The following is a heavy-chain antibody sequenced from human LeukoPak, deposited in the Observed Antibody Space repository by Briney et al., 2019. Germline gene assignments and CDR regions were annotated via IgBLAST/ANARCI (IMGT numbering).Heavy chain of an antibody. J-gene: IGHJ4*02. D-gene: IGHD2-2*02. CDR3: AIQKNQLLYEEFEY. V-gene: IGHV4-38-2*01. Sequence: PSETLSLTCAVSGYSISSGYYWGWIRQPPGKGLEWIGSIYHSGSTYYNPSLKSRVTISVDTSKNQFSLKLSSVTAADTAVYYCAIQKNQLLYEEFEYWGQGTLVTVSS. CDR2: IYHSGST. CDR1: GYSISSGYY.